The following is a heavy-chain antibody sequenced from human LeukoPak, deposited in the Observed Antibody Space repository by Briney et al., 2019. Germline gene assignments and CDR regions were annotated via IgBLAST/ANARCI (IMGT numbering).Heavy chain of an antibody. CDR3: ARASIVVVPAAIRYYYGMDV. V-gene: IGHV1-69*04. D-gene: IGHD2-2*02. CDR2: IIPILGIA. J-gene: IGHJ6*02. CDR1: GGTFSSYA. Sequence: SVKVSCKASGGTFSSYAISWVRQAPGQGLEWMGRIIPILGIANYAQKFQGRVTITADKSTSTAYMELSGLRSEDTAVYYCARASIVVVPAAIRYYYGMDVWGQGTTVTVSS.